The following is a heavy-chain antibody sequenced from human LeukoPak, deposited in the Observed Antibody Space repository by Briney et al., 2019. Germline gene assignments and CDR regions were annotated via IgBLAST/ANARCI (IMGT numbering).Heavy chain of an antibody. D-gene: IGHD6-13*01. J-gene: IGHJ4*02. CDR1: GYTFATYG. CDR3: AKVAGDRMDY. Sequence: PLSSVKVSCKASGYTFATYGFCWVRQAPGHGLDWMGWISANTGKTDYAQKFQGRVTMTTDTSTSTAYMELRSLRPDDPAVYYCAKVAGDRMDYWGQGTLLTVSS. V-gene: IGHV1-18*01. CDR2: ISANTGKT.